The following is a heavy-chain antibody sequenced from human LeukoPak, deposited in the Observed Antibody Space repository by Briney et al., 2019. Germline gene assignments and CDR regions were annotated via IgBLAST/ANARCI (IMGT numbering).Heavy chain of an antibody. Sequence: PGGSLRLSCAASGVTVSNNYMTWVRQAPGKGQEWVSVIYSGGTTYYGDSVKGRFTISRDNSKNTVYLQMNSLRAEDTAVYYCARGQSPHLGPIDYWGQGTLVTVSS. CDR2: IYSGGTT. V-gene: IGHV3-53*01. CDR3: ARGQSPHLGPIDY. J-gene: IGHJ4*02. CDR1: GVTVSNNY.